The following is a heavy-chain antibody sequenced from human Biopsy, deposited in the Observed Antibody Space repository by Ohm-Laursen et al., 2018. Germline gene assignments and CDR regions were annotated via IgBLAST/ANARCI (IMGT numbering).Heavy chain of an antibody. CDR2: ITVGGDRT. D-gene: IGHD3-9*01. CDR1: GFTFSIYS. J-gene: IGHJ4*02. Sequence: GSLRLSCTASGFTFSIYSMTWVRQAPGKGLEWVAGITVGGDRTYYADSVKGRFTISRDNSKNTLFLQMNSLRAEDTALYYCAKDGYYDILTGPPSDYWGQGTLVTVSS. CDR3: AKDGYYDILTGPPSDY. V-gene: IGHV3-23*01.